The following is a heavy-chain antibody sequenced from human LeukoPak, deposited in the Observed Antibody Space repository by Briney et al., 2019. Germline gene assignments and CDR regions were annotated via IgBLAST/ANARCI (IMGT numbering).Heavy chain of an antibody. J-gene: IGHJ3*02. CDR1: GFTFSSYG. Sequence: GGSLRLSCAASGFTFSSYGMSWVRQAPGKGLEWVSAISGSGGSTYYADSVKGRFTISRDNSKNTLHLQMNSLRAEDTAVYYCAKSGYELDAFDIWGQGTMVTVSS. CDR3: AKSGYELDAFDI. D-gene: IGHD5-12*01. CDR2: ISGSGGST. V-gene: IGHV3-23*01.